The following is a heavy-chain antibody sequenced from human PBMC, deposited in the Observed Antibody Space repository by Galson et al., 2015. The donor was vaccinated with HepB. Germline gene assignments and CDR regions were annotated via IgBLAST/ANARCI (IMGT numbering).Heavy chain of an antibody. Sequence: SLRLSCAASGFTFSSYAMSWVRQAPGKGLEWISAISGSGGSTYYADYVKGRFTISRDNSKNTLYLQMNSLRAEDTAVYYCAKDYPLDYNWNYSDAFDIWGQGTMVTVSS. D-gene: IGHD1-7*01. CDR2: ISGSGGST. J-gene: IGHJ3*02. CDR3: AKDYPLDYNWNYSDAFDI. CDR1: GFTFSSYA. V-gene: IGHV3-23*01.